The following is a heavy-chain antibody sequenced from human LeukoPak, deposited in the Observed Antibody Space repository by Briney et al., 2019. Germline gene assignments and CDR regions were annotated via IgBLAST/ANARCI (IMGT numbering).Heavy chain of an antibody. J-gene: IGHJ3*02. CDR3: ARLSYDYVWGSYRYLADDAFDI. CDR2: IYYSGST. V-gene: IGHV4-59*08. Sequence: PSETLSLTCTVSGGSISGYYWSWIRQPPGMGLEWIGYIYYSGSTNYNPSLKSRVTISVDTSKNQFSLKLSSVTAADTAVYYCARLSYDYVWGSYRYLADDAFDIWGQGTMVTVSS. D-gene: IGHD3-16*02. CDR1: GGSISGYY.